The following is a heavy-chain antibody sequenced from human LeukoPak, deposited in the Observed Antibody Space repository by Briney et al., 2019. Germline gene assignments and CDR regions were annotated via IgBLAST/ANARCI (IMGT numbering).Heavy chain of an antibody. J-gene: IGHJ4*02. V-gene: IGHV3-30*19. CDR1: GFTFSSYG. CDR3: ARGNYDFWSATDY. D-gene: IGHD3-3*01. Sequence: GGSLRLSCAASGFTFSSYGMHWVRQAPGKGLEWVAVIWYDGSNKYYADSVKGRFTISRDNSKNTLYLQMNSLRAEDTAVYYCARGNYDFWSATDYWGQGTLVTVSS. CDR2: IWYDGSNK.